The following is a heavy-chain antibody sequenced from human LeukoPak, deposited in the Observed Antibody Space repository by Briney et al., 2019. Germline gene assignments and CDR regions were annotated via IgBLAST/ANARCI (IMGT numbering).Heavy chain of an antibody. CDR2: IRYDGSNK. J-gene: IGHJ6*03. CDR3: AKCLKSLDYYYHMDV. D-gene: IGHD3-16*01. CDR1: GFTFSSYG. V-gene: IGHV3-30*02. Sequence: GGSLRLSCAASGFTFSSYGMHWVRQAPGKGLQWVAFIRYDGSNKYHADSVKGRFTISRDNSKNTLILQMNSLRAEDTAVYYCAKCLKSLDYYYHMDVWGKGTTVTVSS.